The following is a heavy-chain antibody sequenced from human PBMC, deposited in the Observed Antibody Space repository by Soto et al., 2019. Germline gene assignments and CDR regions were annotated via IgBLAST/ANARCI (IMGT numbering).Heavy chain of an antibody. J-gene: IGHJ6*03. CDR1: GGSISSYY. CDR3: ARLGYYYYMDV. V-gene: IGHV4-59*08. Sequence: PSETLSLTCTVSGGSISSYYWSWIRQPPGKGLEWIGYIYCNGSTNYNPSLKSRVTISVDTSKNQFSLKLSSVTAADTAVYYCARLGYYYYMDVWGKGTTVTVSS. CDR2: IYCNGST.